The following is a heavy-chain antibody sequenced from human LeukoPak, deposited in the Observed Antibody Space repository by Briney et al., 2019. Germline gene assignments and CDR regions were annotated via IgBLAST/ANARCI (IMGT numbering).Heavy chain of an antibody. D-gene: IGHD3-9*01. J-gene: IGHJ4*02. CDR3: ARFHWNRYYDILTGSYYFDY. CDR2: ISAYNGNT. CDR1: GYTFTSYG. V-gene: IGHV1-18*01. Sequence: ASVKVSCKASGYTFTSYGISWVRQAPGQGLEWMGWISAYNGNTNYAQKLQGRVTMTTDTSTSTAYMELRSLRSDDTAVYYCARFHWNRYYDILTGSYYFDYWGQGTLVTVSS.